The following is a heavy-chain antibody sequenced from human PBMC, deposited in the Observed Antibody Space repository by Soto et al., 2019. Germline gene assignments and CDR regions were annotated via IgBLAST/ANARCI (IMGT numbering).Heavy chain of an antibody. CDR2: ISGSGGST. D-gene: IGHD3-22*01. Sequence: GGSLRLSCASSGFTFSSYAMSWVRQAPGKGLEWVSAISGSGGSTYYADSVKGQFTISRDNSKNTLYLQMNSLRAEDTAVYYCAKDLWSPKPYYYDSSGLDAFDIWGQGTMVTVSS. CDR1: GFTFSSYA. J-gene: IGHJ3*02. V-gene: IGHV3-23*01. CDR3: AKDLWSPKPYYYDSSGLDAFDI.